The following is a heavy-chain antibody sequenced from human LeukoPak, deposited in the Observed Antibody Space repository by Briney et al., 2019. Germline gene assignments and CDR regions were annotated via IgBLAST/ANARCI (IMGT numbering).Heavy chain of an antibody. CDR3: ARGRSDFWSGYLFDY. D-gene: IGHD3-3*01. Sequence: GASVKVSCKASGGTFSSYAISWVRQAPGQGLEWMGGIIPIFGTANYAQKFQGRVTITADESTSTAYMELSSLRSEDTAVYYCARGRSDFWSGYLFDYWGQGTLVTVSS. J-gene: IGHJ4*02. CDR2: IIPIFGTA. V-gene: IGHV1-69*13. CDR1: GGTFSSYA.